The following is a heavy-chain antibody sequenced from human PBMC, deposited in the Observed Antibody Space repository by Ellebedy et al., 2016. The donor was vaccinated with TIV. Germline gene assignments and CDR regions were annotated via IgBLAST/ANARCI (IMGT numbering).Heavy chain of an antibody. V-gene: IGHV4-39*07. Sequence: SETLSLXXTVSGGSISSSSYYWGWIRQPPGKGLEWIGSIYYSGSTYYNPSLKSRVTISVDTSKNQFSLKLSSVTAADTAVYYCARGRRRITGTHYYYYYMDVWGKGTTVTVSS. CDR2: IYYSGST. J-gene: IGHJ6*03. CDR3: ARGRRRITGTHYYYYYMDV. CDR1: GGSISSSSYY. D-gene: IGHD1-20*01.